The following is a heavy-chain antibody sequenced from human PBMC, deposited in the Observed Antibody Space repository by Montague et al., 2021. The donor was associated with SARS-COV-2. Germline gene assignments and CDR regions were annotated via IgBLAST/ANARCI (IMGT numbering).Heavy chain of an antibody. Sequence: SETLSLTCTVSGGSISSSSYYWGWIRQPPGKGLEWIGSIYYSGSTYYNPSLKSRVTISVDTSKNQSSLKLSSVTAADTAVYYCARSGWGQLVRARYYCYYGMDVWGQGTPVTVSS. D-gene: IGHD6-6*01. V-gene: IGHV4-39*07. CDR1: GGSISSSSYY. J-gene: IGHJ6*02. CDR3: ARSGWGQLVRARYYCYYGMDV. CDR2: IYYSGST.